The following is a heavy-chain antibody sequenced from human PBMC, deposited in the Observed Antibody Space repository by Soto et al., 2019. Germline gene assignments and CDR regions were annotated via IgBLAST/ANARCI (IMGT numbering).Heavy chain of an antibody. CDR1: GFSFSTSE. J-gene: IGHJ4*02. CDR2: IHFSGSPI. CDR3: ARVAY. V-gene: IGHV3-48*03. Sequence: GGSLRLSCVASGFSFSTSEMTWVRQAPGKGLEWISYIHFSGSPIYYADSLRGRFTISRDNTKNSLFLQMNTLRPEDTAMYYCARVAYWGPGTQVTVSS.